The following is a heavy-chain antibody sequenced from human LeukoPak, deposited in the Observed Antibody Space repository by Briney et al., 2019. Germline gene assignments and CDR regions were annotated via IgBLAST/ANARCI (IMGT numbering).Heavy chain of an antibody. J-gene: IGHJ4*02. CDR1: GFTFGDYL. D-gene: IGHD6-19*01. Sequence: GRSLRLSCTASGFTFGDYLMSWFRQAPGKGLEWIGFISGGTTEYAASVKGRFTISRDDSTSIAYLQMNSLSTEDTAVYYCSRGSGWLSVYWGQGTLVTVSS. CDR3: SRGSGWLSVY. CDR2: ISGGTT. V-gene: IGHV3-49*03.